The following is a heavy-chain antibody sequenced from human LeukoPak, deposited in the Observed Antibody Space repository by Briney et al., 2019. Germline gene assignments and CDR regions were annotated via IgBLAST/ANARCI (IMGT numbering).Heavy chain of an antibody. CDR2: VTSSGST. D-gene: IGHD3-22*01. CDR3: ARVRYDSTASYFDY. CDR1: GFTFSNYA. J-gene: IGHJ4*02. Sequence: GGSLRLSCAASGFTFSNYAMTWGRQAPRKGLEWVSAVTSSGSTYYADSVKGRFTISRDNHKNALYLQVNSLRAEDTAVYYCARVRYDSTASYFDYWGQGTLVTVSS. V-gene: IGHV3-23*01.